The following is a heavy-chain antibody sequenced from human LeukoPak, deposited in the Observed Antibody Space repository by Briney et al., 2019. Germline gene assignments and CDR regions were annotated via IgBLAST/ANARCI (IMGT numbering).Heavy chain of an antibody. J-gene: IGHJ4*02. CDR3: AREGPEIAGATHGVDY. CDR1: GGSISSGSYY. Sequence: SETLSLTCTVSGGSISSGSYYWSWIRQPAGKGLEWVGRIYTSGSTNYNPSLKSRVTMLVDTSKNQFSLKLSSVTAADTAVYYCAREGPEIAGATHGVDYWGQGTLVTVSS. CDR2: IYTSGST. D-gene: IGHD1-26*01. V-gene: IGHV4-61*02.